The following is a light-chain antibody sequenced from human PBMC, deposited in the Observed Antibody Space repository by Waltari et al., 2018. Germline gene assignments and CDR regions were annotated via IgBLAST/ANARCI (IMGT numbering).Light chain of an antibody. CDR1: SSNSGSQN. J-gene: IGLJ3*02. Sequence: QSVLTQTPSASGTPGQRVTISRSGSSSNSGSQNVSWYQQLPGPAPNLLIYKNEQRPSGVPDRFSGSKSGTSASLAISGLRSEDEADYYCATWDDRLSGWLFGGGTKLTAL. CDR2: KNE. V-gene: IGLV1-47*01. CDR3: ATWDDRLSGWL.